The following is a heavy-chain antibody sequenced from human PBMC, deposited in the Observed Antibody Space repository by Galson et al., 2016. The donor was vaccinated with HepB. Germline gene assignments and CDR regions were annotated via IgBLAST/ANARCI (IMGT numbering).Heavy chain of an antibody. Sequence: PALVKPTQTLTLTCTFSGFSLTNNAVGVGWLRQPPGKALEWLALVYWNDDKRYSSSLKTRLTITKDTSTNQVVLTMTNMDPVDTATYYCARYMGPDWYFDLWGRGTPVSVSS. V-gene: IGHV2-5*01. CDR1: GFSLTNNAVG. D-gene: IGHD3-16*01. J-gene: IGHJ2*01. CDR3: ARYMGPDWYFDL. CDR2: VYWNDDK.